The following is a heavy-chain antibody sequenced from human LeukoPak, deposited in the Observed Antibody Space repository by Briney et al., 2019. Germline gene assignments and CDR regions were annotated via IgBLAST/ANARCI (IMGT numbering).Heavy chain of an antibody. V-gene: IGHV3-74*01. D-gene: IGHD3-3*01. CDR1: GFTFNTYW. CDR3: ARADYDFWSGLSI. CDR2: IRSDGSST. J-gene: IGHJ4*02. Sequence: GGSLRLSCAASGFTFNTYWMHWVRQAPGKGLVWVSRIRSDGSSTSYADSVRGRFTISRDNAKNTLYLQMNSLRAEDTAVYYCARADYDFWSGLSIWGQGTLVTVSS.